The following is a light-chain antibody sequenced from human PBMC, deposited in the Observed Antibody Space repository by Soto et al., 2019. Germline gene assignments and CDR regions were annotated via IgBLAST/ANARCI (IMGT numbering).Light chain of an antibody. V-gene: IGLV3-1*01. CDR1: KLGDRY. J-gene: IGLJ2*01. Sequence: SYELTRPPSVSVSPGQTASITCSGDKLGDRYACWYQQKPGQSPVLVIYLDTKRPSGIPERFSGSNSGNTATLTISGTQAVDDADYYCQAWDDTTGVVFGVGTKLTVL. CDR2: LDT. CDR3: QAWDDTTGVV.